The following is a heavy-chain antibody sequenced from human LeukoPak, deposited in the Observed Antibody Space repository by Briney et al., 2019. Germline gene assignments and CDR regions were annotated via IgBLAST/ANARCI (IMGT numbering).Heavy chain of an antibody. D-gene: IGHD5-24*01. CDR2: IYYSGST. J-gene: IGHJ4*02. CDR3: ARDGYNPIDY. CDR1: GGSISSSSYY. V-gene: IGHV4-39*07. Sequence: SETLSLTCTVSGGSISSSSYYWGWIRQPPGKGLEWIGSIYYSGSTYYNPSLKSRVTISVDTSKNQFSLKLSSVTTADTAVYYCARDGYNPIDYWGQGTLVTVSS.